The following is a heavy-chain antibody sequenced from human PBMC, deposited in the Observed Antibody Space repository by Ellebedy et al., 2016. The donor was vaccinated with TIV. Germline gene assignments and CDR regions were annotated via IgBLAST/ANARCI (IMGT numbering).Heavy chain of an antibody. J-gene: IGHJ6*02. CDR1: GGPISSGNYS. CDR2: IYYSGNT. V-gene: IGHV4-30-4*08. Sequence: SETLSLXXAVSGGPISSGNYSWSWIRQPPGKGLDWIGNIYYSGNTHYNPSLKSRVTISVDTSKDQFSLKLSSVTAADTAVYYCARDGYCSSTNCPLDVWGQGTTVTVS. CDR3: ARDGYCSSTNCPLDV. D-gene: IGHD2-2*03.